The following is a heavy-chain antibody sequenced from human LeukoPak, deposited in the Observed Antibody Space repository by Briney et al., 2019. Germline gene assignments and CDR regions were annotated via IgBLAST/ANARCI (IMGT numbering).Heavy chain of an antibody. J-gene: IGHJ4*02. V-gene: IGHV4-39*01. Sequence: SETLSLTCTVSGGSIYNSIYYWGWIRQPPGKGLEWIGSIYYSGTSYYNPSLKSRVTISVDTSKNQFSLKLTSVTAADTAIYYCVRTGQVDYDPTWGQGTLVTVSS. D-gene: IGHD3-16*01. CDR1: GGSIYNSIYY. CDR3: VRTGQVDYDPT. CDR2: IYYSGTS.